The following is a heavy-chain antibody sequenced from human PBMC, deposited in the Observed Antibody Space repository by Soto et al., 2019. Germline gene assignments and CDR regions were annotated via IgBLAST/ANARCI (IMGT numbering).Heavy chain of an antibody. CDR3: AKVASVMPAHYYMDV. D-gene: IGHD3-16*01. CDR2: ISYDGSNK. Sequence: GGSLRLSCAASGFTFSSYGMHWVRQAPGKGLEWVAVISYDGSNKYYADSVKGRFTISRDNSKNTLYLQMNSLRAEDTAVYYCAKVASVMPAHYYMDVWGKGTTVTVSS. J-gene: IGHJ6*03. V-gene: IGHV3-30*18. CDR1: GFTFSSYG.